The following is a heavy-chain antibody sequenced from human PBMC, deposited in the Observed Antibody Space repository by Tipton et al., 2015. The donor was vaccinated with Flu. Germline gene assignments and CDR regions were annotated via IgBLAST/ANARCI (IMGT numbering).Heavy chain of an antibody. J-gene: IGHJ4*02. CDR3: ARARDYDFWSGSTDY. Sequence: QLVQSGGGVVRPGGSLRLSCAASGFTFDDYGMSWGRQAPGKGREWVSGINWNGGSTGYADSVKGRFTISRDNAKNSLYLQMNSLRAEDTALYYCARARDYDFWSGSTDYWGQGTLVTVSS. V-gene: IGHV3-20*04. CDR2: INWNGGST. CDR1: GFTFDDYG. D-gene: IGHD3-3*01.